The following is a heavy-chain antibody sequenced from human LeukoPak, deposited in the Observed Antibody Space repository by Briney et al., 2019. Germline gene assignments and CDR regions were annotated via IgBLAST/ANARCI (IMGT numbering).Heavy chain of an antibody. D-gene: IGHD3-10*01. CDR1: GYTFTSYD. CDR2: INPNSGGT. J-gene: IGHJ6*02. V-gene: IGHV1-2*04. CDR3: ARDSETYGSGSYYNYYGMDV. Sequence: GASVKVSCKASGYTFTSYDINWVRQATGQGLEWMGWINPNSGGTNYAQKFQGWVTMTRDTSISTAYMELSRLRPDDTAVYYCARDSETYGSGSYYNYYGMDVWGQGTTVTVSS.